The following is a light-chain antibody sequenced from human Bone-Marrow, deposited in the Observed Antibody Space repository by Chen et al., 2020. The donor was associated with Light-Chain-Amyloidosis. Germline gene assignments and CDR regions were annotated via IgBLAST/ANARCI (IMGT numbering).Light chain of an antibody. CDR2: GAS. J-gene: IGKJ1*01. CDR3: HQYHRWPPWT. V-gene: IGKV3-15*01. CDR1: ESVSTN. Sequence: IVMTQSPATLSVSPGERATLSCRASESVSTNVAWYQQKPGQAPRLLIYGASTRATGIPARFSGGGSETELNLTISSLQSDDFAVYDCHQYHRWPPWTFGQGTKVEVK.